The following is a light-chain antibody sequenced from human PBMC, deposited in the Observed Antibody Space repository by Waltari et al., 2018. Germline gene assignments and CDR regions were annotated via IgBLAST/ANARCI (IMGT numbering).Light chain of an antibody. CDR3: CSYIGRAL. CDR2: DVT. V-gene: IGLV2-11*01. Sequence: QSALTQPRSVSGSPGQSVTISCTGTSSDVGRFNYVAWYQHHPGRPPRLLIYDVTKRPSGVPDSFSGSKSGNTASLTISGLQDEDEADFYCCSYIGRALFGGGTKLTVL. J-gene: IGLJ2*01. CDR1: SSDVGRFNY.